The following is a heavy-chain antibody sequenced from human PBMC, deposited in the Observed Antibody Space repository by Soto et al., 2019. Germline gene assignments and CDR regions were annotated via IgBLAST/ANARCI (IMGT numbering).Heavy chain of an antibody. CDR1: GGIFSNYA. V-gene: IGHV1-69*01. CDR3: ARGREKARHYFDY. D-gene: IGHD1-26*01. CDR2: IIPVFGTA. J-gene: IGHJ4*02. Sequence: QVQLVQSGAEVKKPGSSVKVSCKASGGIFSNYAISRVRQAPGQGLEWMGGIIPVFGTANYAQKFQGRVTITADESTNTAYMEVSSLRSEDTAVYYCARGREKARHYFDYWGQGTLVTVSS.